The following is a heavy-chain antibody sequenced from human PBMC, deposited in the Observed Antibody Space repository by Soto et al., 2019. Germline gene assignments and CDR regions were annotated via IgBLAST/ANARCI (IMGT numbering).Heavy chain of an antibody. D-gene: IGHD6-13*01. CDR2: IYTSGST. Sequence: TLSLTCTVSGGSISSYYWSWIRQPAGKXLEWIGRIYTSGSTNYNPSLKSRVTMSVDTSKNQFSLKLSSVTAADTAVYYCARGNIRQQLVKYYYYYYGMDVWGQGTTVTVPS. CDR1: GGSISSYY. CDR3: ARGNIRQQLVKYYYYYYGMDV. J-gene: IGHJ6*02. V-gene: IGHV4-4*07.